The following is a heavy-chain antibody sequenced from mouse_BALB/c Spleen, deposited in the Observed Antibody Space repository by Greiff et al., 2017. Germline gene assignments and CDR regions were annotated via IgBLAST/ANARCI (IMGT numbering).Heavy chain of an antibody. V-gene: IGHV5-6-5*01. Sequence: EVQLMQSGGGLVKPGGSLKISCAASGFSFSSYAMPWVRQTPGKRLEWVASISSGGSTYYPDSVKGRFTISRDNARNILYLQVSSLRSEDTAMYYCARGAPDYWGQGTTVTVSS. CDR2: ISSGGST. CDR3: ARGAPDY. J-gene: IGHJ4*01. CDR1: GFSFSSYA.